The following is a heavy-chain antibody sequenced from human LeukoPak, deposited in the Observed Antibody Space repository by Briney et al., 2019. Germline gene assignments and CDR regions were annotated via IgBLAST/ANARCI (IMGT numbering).Heavy chain of an antibody. Sequence: SETLFLTCTVSGGSISSSSYYWGWIRQPPGKGLEWIGSIYYSGRTYYSPSLKSRVTISADTSKNQFSLRLSSVTAADTAVYYCARITEPHYYDSSAYYSPGAFDIWGQGTMVTVSS. V-gene: IGHV4-39*01. D-gene: IGHD3-22*01. CDR2: IYYSGRT. CDR3: ARITEPHYYDSSAYYSPGAFDI. CDR1: GGSISSSSYY. J-gene: IGHJ3*02.